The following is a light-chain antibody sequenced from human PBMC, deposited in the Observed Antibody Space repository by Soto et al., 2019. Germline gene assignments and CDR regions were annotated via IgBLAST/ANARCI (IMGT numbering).Light chain of an antibody. CDR2: DVS. CDR1: SSDVGGYNY. CDR3: SSYTSSSPL. Sequence: QYALTQPASVSGSPGQSITISCTGNSSDVGGYNYVSWYQQHPGKAPKLLIYDVSNRPSGVSNRFSGSKSGNTASLTISGLQAGDESDYYCSSYTSSSPLFGGGTKLTVL. V-gene: IGLV2-14*01. J-gene: IGLJ2*01.